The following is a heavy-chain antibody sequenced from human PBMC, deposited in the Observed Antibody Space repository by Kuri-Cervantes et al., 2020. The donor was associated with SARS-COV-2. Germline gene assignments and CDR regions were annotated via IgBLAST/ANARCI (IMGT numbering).Heavy chain of an antibody. CDR2: IYYSGST. V-gene: IGHV4-59*08. CDR3: ARALAYDFWSGYRPRGWFDP. D-gene: IGHD3-3*01. Sequence: SETLSLTCTVSGGSISSYYWSWIRQPPGKGLEWIGYIYYSGSTNYNPSLKSRVTISVDTSKNQFSLKLSSVTAADTAVYYCARALAYDFWSGYRPRGWFDPWGQGTLVTVSS. J-gene: IGHJ5*02. CDR1: GGSISSYY.